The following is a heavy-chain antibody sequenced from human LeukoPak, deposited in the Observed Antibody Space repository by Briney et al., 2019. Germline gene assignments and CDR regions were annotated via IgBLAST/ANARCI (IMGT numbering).Heavy chain of an antibody. V-gene: IGHV1-18*01. J-gene: IGHJ4*02. CDR3: ARASTVVTPGSDFDY. CDR1: GYTFTSYG. CDR2: ISAYHGNT. Sequence: ASVKVSCKASGYTFTSYGISWVRQAPGQGLEWMGWISAYHGNTNYAQKLQGRVTMTTDTSTSTAYMELRSLRSDDTAVYYCARASTVVTPGSDFDYWGQGTLVTVSS. D-gene: IGHD4-23*01.